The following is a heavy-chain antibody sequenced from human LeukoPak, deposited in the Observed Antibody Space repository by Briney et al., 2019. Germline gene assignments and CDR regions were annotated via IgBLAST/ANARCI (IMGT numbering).Heavy chain of an antibody. CDR1: GGSISYYY. CDR3: AREDPQTTVPEGMDV. CDR2: IYYSGTT. D-gene: IGHD4-17*01. J-gene: IGHJ6*02. V-gene: IGHV4-59*01. Sequence: SETLSLACTVSGGSISYYYWSWIRQSPGKGLEWIGYIYYSGTTNYNPSLKSRVTISVDTSKNQFSLQLSSVTAADTAVYYCAREDPQTTVPEGMDVWGQRTTVTVSS.